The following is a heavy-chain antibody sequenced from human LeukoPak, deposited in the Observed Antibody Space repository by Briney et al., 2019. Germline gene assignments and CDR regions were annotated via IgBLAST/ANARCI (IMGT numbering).Heavy chain of an antibody. Sequence: GGSLRLSCAASGFTFSSYTINWVRQAPGKGLEWVSSISSSSSYIYYADSVKGRFTISRDNSKNSLYLQMNSLRAEDTAVYYCARNADTFFVSWGQGTLVTVSA. D-gene: IGHD5-18*01. CDR3: ARNADTFFVS. CDR1: GFTFSSYT. J-gene: IGHJ4*02. V-gene: IGHV3-21*01. CDR2: ISSSSSYI.